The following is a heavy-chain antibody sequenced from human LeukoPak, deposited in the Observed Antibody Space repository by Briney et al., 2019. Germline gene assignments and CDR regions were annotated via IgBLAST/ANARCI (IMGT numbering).Heavy chain of an antibody. Sequence: GASVKVSCKASGYTFTGHYMHWVRQAPGQGLEWMGWINPNSGGTKYAQKFQGRVTLTRDTSISTAYMELSRLRCDDTAVYYCARSYAFWSGPPFDPWGQGTLVTVSS. CDR3: ARSYAFWSGPPFDP. J-gene: IGHJ5*02. CDR2: INPNSGGT. D-gene: IGHD3-3*01. CDR1: GYTFTGHY. V-gene: IGHV1-2*02.